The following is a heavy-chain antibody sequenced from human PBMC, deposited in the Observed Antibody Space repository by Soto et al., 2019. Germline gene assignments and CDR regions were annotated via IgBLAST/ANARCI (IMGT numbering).Heavy chain of an antibody. D-gene: IGHD2-2*01. CDR3: ARELVNYFDY. V-gene: IGHV3-74*01. Sequence: SRINSDGSSTSYADSVKGRFTISRDNAKNTLYLQMNSLRAEDTAVYYCARELVNYFDYWGQGTLVTVSS. CDR2: INSDGSST. J-gene: IGHJ4*02.